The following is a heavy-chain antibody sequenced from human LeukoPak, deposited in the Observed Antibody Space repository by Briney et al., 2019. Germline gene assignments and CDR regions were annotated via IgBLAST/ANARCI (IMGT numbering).Heavy chain of an antibody. CDR1: GFTFSSYA. J-gene: IGHJ4*02. Sequence: GRSLRLSCAASGFTFSSYAMHWVRQAPGKGLEWVAVISYDGSNKYYADSVKGRFTISRDNSKNTLYLQMNSLRAEDTAVYYCARASYYYDSSGYYKYWGQGTLVTVSS. CDR2: ISYDGSNK. V-gene: IGHV3-30-3*01. CDR3: ARASYYYDSSGYYKY. D-gene: IGHD3-22*01.